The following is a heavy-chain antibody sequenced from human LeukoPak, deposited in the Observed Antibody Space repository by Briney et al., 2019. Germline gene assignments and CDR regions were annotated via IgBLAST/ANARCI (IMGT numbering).Heavy chain of an antibody. CDR3: ARDLATNDFWSGYYPYNWFDP. D-gene: IGHD3-3*01. Sequence: GGSLRLSCAASGSSFSRYSMNWVRQAPGKGLEWLSYIDYSGSMIKYADSVKGRFTISRDNAKNSLYLQMNSLRAEDTAVYYCARDLATNDFWSGYYPYNWFDPWGQGTLVTVSS. J-gene: IGHJ5*02. CDR1: GSSFSRYS. CDR2: IDYSGSMI. V-gene: IGHV3-21*05.